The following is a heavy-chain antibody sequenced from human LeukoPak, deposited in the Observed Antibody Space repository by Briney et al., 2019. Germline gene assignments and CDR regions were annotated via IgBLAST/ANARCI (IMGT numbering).Heavy chain of an antibody. D-gene: IGHD6-13*01. CDR2: IGTAGDT. CDR1: GFTFSSYH. J-gene: IGHJ4*02. Sequence: PGRSLRLSCAASGFTFSSYHMHWVRQATGKGLEWVSAIGTAGDTYYSGSVKGRFTISRENAKNSLYLQMNSLRAGDTAVYYCTRLAKGSSWDYLDYWGQGTLVTVSS. CDR3: TRLAKGSSWDYLDY. V-gene: IGHV3-13*01.